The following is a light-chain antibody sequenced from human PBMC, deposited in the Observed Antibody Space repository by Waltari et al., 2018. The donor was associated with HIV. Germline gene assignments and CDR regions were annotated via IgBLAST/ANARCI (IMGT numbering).Light chain of an antibody. CDR3: CSYADDYTWV. V-gene: IGLV2-11*01. J-gene: IGLJ3*02. CDR2: AVN. Sequence: QSALTQPRSVSGSPGQSVTISCTGTSRDVGDYNYVSWYQQHPAKAPKLMIFAVNKRPSGVPDRFSGSKSGNTASLTISGLQAEDEADYYCCSYADDYTWVFGGGTKLTVL. CDR1: SRDVGDYNY.